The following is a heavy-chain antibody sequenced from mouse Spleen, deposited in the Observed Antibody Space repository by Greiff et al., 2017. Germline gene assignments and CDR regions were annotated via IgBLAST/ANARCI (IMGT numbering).Heavy chain of an antibody. D-gene: IGHD1-1*01. CDR1: GYSFTDYN. J-gene: IGHJ2*01. CDR3: ARRGDYYGSSGGYFDY. V-gene: IGHV1-39*01. Sequence: VQLQPSGPELVKPGASVKISCKASGYSFTDYNMNWVKQSNGKSLEWIGVINPNYGTPSYNQKFKGKATLTVDQSSSTAYMQLNSLTSEDSAVDYCARRGDYYGSSGGYFDYWGQGTTLTVAA. CDR2: INPNYGTP.